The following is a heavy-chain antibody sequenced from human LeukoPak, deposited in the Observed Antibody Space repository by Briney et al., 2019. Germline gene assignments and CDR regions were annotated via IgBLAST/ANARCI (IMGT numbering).Heavy chain of an antibody. D-gene: IGHD6-6*01. V-gene: IGHV1-69*05. CDR1: GGIFSSYA. Sequence: ASVKVSCKASGGIFSSYAISWVRQAPGQGLEWMGGIIPIFGTANYAQKFQGRVTITTDESTSTAYMELSSLRSEDTAVYYCARVQYSSSSFGYYYYYMDVWGKGTTVTVSS. CDR3: ARVQYSSSSFGYYYYYMDV. CDR2: IIPIFGTA. J-gene: IGHJ6*03.